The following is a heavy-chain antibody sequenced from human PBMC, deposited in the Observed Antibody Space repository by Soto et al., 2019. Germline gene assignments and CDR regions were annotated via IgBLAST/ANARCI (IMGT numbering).Heavy chain of an antibody. CDR1: GFTFSSYS. CDR3: ARATGEGAFDI. J-gene: IGHJ3*02. CDR2: ISSSSSYI. V-gene: IGHV3-21*01. D-gene: IGHD3-16*01. Sequence: GGSLRLSCAASGFTFSSYSMNWVRQAPGKGLEWVSSISSSSSYIYYADSVKGRFTIARDNAKNSLYLQMNSLRAEDTAVYDCARATGEGAFDIWGQGTMVTVSS.